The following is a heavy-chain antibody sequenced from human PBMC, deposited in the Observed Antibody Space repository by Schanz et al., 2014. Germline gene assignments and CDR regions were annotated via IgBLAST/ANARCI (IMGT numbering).Heavy chain of an antibody. Sequence: QLVGSGGGLIQPGGSLRLSCAASGFTFSSYAMSWVRQAPGKGLEWVSYICSSGNTIYYADSVKGRFTISRDNSKNTLYLQMNTLRAEDTAVYYCARDRGYCSGGSCLTFDYWGQGTLVTVSS. CDR3: ARDRGYCSGGSCLTFDY. V-gene: IGHV3-48*01. J-gene: IGHJ4*02. D-gene: IGHD2-15*01. CDR2: ICSSGNTI. CDR1: GFTFSSYA.